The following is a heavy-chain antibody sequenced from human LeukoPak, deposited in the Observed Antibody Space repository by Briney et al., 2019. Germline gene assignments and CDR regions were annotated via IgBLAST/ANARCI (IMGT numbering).Heavy chain of an antibody. D-gene: IGHD1-1*01. CDR1: GGSISSSSYY. V-gene: IGHV4-39*07. Sequence: SETLSLTCTVSGGSISSSSYYWGWIRQPPGKGLEWIGSIYYSGSTYYNPSLKSRVTISLDTSKNQFSLNLNSVTAADTAVYYCASITRLTTTGTAGSGKYYFDYWGQGTLVTVSS. CDR2: IYYSGST. J-gene: IGHJ4*02. CDR3: ASITRLTTTGTAGSGKYYFDY.